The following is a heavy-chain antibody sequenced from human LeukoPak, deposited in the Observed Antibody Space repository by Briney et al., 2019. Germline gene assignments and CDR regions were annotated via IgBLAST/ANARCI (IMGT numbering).Heavy chain of an antibody. Sequence: GGSLRLACAASGFTFSSYWMHWVRQAPGKGLVWVSRINSDGSSTSYADSVKGRFTISRDNAKNTLYLQMNSLRAEDTAVYYCARAGYYDSSGYLGYWGQGTLVTVSS. CDR3: ARAGYYDSSGYLGY. J-gene: IGHJ4*02. CDR1: GFTFSSYW. D-gene: IGHD3-22*01. V-gene: IGHV3-74*01. CDR2: INSDGSST.